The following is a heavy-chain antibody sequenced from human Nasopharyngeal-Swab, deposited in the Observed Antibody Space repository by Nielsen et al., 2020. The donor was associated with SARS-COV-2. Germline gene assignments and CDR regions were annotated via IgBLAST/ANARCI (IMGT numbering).Heavy chain of an antibody. V-gene: IGHV4-38-2*01. D-gene: IGHD1-26*01. CDR3: ASVTEWELGAFDI. Sequence: SGTLSLTCAVSGYPISSGYYWGWIRQPPGKGLEWIGSIYHSGSTYYNPSLKSRVTISVDTSKNQFSLKLSSVTAADTAVYYCASVTEWELGAFDIWGQGTMVTVSS. CDR2: IYHSGST. J-gene: IGHJ3*02. CDR1: GYPISSGYY.